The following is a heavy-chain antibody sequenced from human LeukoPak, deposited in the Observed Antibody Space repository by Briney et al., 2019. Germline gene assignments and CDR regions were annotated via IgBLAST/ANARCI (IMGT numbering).Heavy chain of an antibody. V-gene: IGHV4-34*01. CDR1: GGSFSGYY. CDR2: INHSGST. J-gene: IGHJ4*02. CDR3: ARVVPAVNAIGD. Sequence: SETLSLTCAVYGGSFSGYYWSWIRQPPGKGLEWIGKINHSGSTNYNPSLKSRVTISVDTSKNQFSLKLSSVTAADTAVYYCARVVPAVNAIGDWGQGTLVTVSS. D-gene: IGHD2-2*01.